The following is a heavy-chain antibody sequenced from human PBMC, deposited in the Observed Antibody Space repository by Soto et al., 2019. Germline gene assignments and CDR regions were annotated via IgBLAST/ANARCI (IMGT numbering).Heavy chain of an antibody. J-gene: IGHJ6*03. D-gene: IGHD5-18*01. CDR1: GFTFSSYS. V-gene: IGHV3-48*01. CDR3: ARNPAAMAYYYYYMDV. Sequence: EVQLVESGGGLVQPGGSLRLSCAASGFTFSSYSMNWVRQAPGKGLEWVSYISSSSSTIYYADSVKGRFTISRDNAKNSLYLQMNSLRAEDTAVYYCARNPAAMAYYYYYMDVWGKGTTVTVSS. CDR2: ISSSSSTI.